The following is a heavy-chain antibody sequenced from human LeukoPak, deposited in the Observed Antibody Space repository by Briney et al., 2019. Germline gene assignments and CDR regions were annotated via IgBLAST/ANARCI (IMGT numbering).Heavy chain of an antibody. CDR1: GGSFSGYY. CDR3: AKFITAPVNGYMDV. D-gene: IGHD6-13*01. Sequence: PSETLSLTCAVYGGSFSGYYWSWVRQAPGKGLEWVANIKQDGSEKYYVDSVKGRFTISRDNAKNSLYLQMNSLRAEDTAVYYCAKFITAPVNGYMDVWGKGTTVIISS. V-gene: IGHV3-7*03. CDR2: IKQDGSEK. J-gene: IGHJ6*03.